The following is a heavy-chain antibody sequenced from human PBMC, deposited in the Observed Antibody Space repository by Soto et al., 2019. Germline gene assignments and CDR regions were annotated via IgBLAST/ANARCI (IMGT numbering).Heavy chain of an antibody. CDR1: GFTFSSYS. CDR3: ARDYSSSWYYYGMDV. CDR2: ISSSSSTI. V-gene: IGHV3-48*02. J-gene: IGHJ6*02. D-gene: IGHD6-13*01. Sequence: PGGPLRLSWAASGFTFSSYSMNWVRQAPGKGLEWVSYISSSSSTIYYADSVKGRFTISRDNAKNSLYLQMNSLRDEDTAVYYCARDYSSSWYYYGMDVWGQGTTVTVSS.